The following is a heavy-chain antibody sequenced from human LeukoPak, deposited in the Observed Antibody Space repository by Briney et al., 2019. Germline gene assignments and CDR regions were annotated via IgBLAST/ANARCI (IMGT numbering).Heavy chain of an antibody. V-gene: IGHV1-18*01. Sequence: ASVKVSCKASGHIFTNYGVSWVRQAPGQGLEWMGWISPNNGNTNYAQKFQGRVTITTDESTSTAYMELSSLRSEDTAVYYCARDLTNWGQGTLVTVSS. J-gene: IGHJ4*02. CDR1: GHIFTNYG. CDR2: ISPNNGNT. CDR3: ARDLTN.